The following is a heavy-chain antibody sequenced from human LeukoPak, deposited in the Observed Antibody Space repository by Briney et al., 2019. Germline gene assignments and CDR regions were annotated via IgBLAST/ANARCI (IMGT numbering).Heavy chain of an antibody. D-gene: IGHD6-6*01. CDR2: VKQDGSEK. Sequence: PGGSLRLSCAASGFTFSSYSMNWVRQAPGKGLEWVANVKQDGSEKYYVDSVKGRFTISRVNAKNSLYLQMNSLRAEDTAVYYCATGRAAHLFDFWGQGTLVTVSS. CDR3: ATGRAAHLFDF. V-gene: IGHV3-7*01. CDR1: GFTFSSYS. J-gene: IGHJ4*02.